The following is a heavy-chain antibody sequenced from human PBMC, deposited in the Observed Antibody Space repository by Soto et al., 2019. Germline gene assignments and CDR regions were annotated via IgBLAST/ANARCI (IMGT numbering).Heavy chain of an antibody. Sequence: GGSLRLSCSASGFTFSSYAMSWVRQATGKWLEWVLVISDDGTNKDYADSVKGRFTISRDNSKNTLYLRMNSLRAEDTDVYYCAKERMGRGARYTDMVRGPRFDYWRQGTLVTVSS. J-gene: IGHJ4*02. D-gene: IGHD5-18*01. CDR1: GFTFSSYA. V-gene: IGHV3-30*18. CDR2: ISDDGTNK. CDR3: AKERMGRGARYTDMVRGPRFDY.